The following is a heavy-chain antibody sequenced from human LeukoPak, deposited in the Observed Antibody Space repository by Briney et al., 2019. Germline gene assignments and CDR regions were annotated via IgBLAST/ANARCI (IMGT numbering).Heavy chain of an antibody. CDR2: ISYDGSTK. J-gene: IGHJ4*02. D-gene: IGHD5-18*01. CDR3: AKGRYTYGFQDFDQ. CDR1: GFTFSNYG. Sequence: GRSLRLSCAASGFTFSNYGMHWVRLAPGEGLEWVALISYDGSTKYYPDSVKGRFTVSRDNSKNTLYLQMNSLRAEDTAVYYCAKGRYTYGFQDFDQWGQGTLVTVSS. V-gene: IGHV3-30*18.